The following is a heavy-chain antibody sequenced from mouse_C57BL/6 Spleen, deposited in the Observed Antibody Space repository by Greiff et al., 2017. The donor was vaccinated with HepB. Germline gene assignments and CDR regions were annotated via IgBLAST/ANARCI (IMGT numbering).Heavy chain of an antibody. CDR1: GFTFSSYA. J-gene: IGHJ4*01. CDR3: TRRPPLYYDYDGLSMDY. CDR2: ISSGGDYI. V-gene: IGHV5S21*01. D-gene: IGHD2-4*01. Sequence: EVMLVESGEGLVKPGGSLKLSCSASGFTFSSYAMSWVRQTPEKRLEWVAYISSGGDYIYYADTVKGRFTISRDNARNTLYLQMSSLKSEDTAMYYCTRRPPLYYDYDGLSMDYWGQGTSVTVSS.